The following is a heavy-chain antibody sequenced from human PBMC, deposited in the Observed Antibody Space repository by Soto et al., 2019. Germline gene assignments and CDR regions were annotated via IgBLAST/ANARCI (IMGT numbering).Heavy chain of an antibody. D-gene: IGHD6-13*01. Sequence: PGGSLRLSCAASGFTFSSYEMNWVRQAPGKGLEWVSYISSSGSTIYYADSVKGRFTISRDNAKNSLYLQMNSLRAEDTAVYYCAREGGDIAAAGASYYYYYGMDVWGQGTTVTVSS. CDR1: GFTFSSYE. CDR3: AREGGDIAAAGASYYYYYGMDV. CDR2: ISSSGSTI. J-gene: IGHJ6*02. V-gene: IGHV3-48*03.